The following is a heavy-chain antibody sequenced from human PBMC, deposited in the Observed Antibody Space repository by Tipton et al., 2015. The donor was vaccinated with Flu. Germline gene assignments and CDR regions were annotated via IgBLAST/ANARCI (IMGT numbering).Heavy chain of an antibody. CDR1: GYTFANFA. Sequence: QVQLVQSGGEVKKSGASVKVSCKASGYTFANFAIGWVRQAPGHGLEWMGWISPYNSDTNYAQKFQGRVTMTRDTSTNTAYMELSSLRSDDTAVYYCARGTQWDYWGQGTLVTVSS. CDR2: ISPYNSDT. CDR3: ARGTQWDY. D-gene: IGHD1-1*01. J-gene: IGHJ4*02. V-gene: IGHV1-18*01.